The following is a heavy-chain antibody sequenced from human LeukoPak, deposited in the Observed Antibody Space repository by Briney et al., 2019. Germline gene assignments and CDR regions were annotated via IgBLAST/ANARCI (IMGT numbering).Heavy chain of an antibody. Sequence: GFXXXSXXXXWVXQAPGKXXXXXSAXXXSGGSTYYADSVKGRFTISRDNSKNTLYLQMNSLRAEDTAVYYCAKARTGTSIFGVVIVDYWGQGTLVTVSS. D-gene: IGHD3-3*01. J-gene: IGHJ4*02. V-gene: IGHV3-23*01. CDR3: AKARTGTSIFGVVIVDY. CDR1: GFXXXSXX. CDR2: XXXSGGST.